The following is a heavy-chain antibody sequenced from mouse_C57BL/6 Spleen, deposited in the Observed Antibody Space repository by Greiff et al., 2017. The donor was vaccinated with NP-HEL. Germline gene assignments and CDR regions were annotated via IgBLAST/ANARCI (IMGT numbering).Heavy chain of an antibody. CDR2: INPNYGTT. CDR3: ARPLYYEGAWFAY. D-gene: IGHD2-4*01. CDR1: GYSFTDYN. V-gene: IGHV1-39*01. Sequence: EVKLQESGPELVKPGASVKISCKASGYSFTDYNMNWVKQSNGKSLEWIGVINPNYGTTSYNQKFKGKATLTVDQSSSTAYMQLNSLTSEDSAVYYCARPLYYEGAWFAYWGQGTLVTVSA. J-gene: IGHJ3*01.